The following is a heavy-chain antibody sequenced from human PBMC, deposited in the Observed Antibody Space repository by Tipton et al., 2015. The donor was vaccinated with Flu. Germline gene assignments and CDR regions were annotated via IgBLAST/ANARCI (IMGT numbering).Heavy chain of an antibody. CDR2: IYPGDSDT. CDR3: ARGSPNEALYYGMDV. CDR1: GSSFSSHW. Sequence: VQLVQSGAEVKKSGESLKISCKGSGSSFSSHWIGWVRQKPGKGLEWMGIIYPGDSDTRYSPSFQGQVTISADKSISTAYLQWSSLKASDTAMYYCARGSPNEALYYGMDVWGQGTTVTVSS. D-gene: IGHD2-15*01. J-gene: IGHJ6*02. V-gene: IGHV5-51*01.